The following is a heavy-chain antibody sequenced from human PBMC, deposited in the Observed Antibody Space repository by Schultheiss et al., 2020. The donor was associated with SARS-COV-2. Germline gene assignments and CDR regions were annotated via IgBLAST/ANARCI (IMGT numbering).Heavy chain of an antibody. D-gene: IGHD6-13*01. Sequence: GGSLRLSCAASGFTFRSYAMHWVRQAPGKGLEWVSYISSSSSTIYYADSVKGRFTISRDNAKNSLYLQMNSLRAEDTAVYYCARSMAGSWYYFDYWGQGTLVTVSS. CDR1: GFTFRSYA. CDR2: ISSSSSTI. J-gene: IGHJ4*02. CDR3: ARSMAGSWYYFDY. V-gene: IGHV3-48*04.